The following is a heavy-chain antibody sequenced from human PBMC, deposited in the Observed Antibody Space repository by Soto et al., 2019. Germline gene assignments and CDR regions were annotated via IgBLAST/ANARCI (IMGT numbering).Heavy chain of an antibody. D-gene: IGHD4-17*01. CDR3: ARQTVTTGTY. CDR2: IYYSGST. J-gene: IGHJ4*02. CDR1: GGSISSSSYY. Sequence: QLQLQESGPGLVKPSETLSLTCTVCGGSISSSSYYWGWIRQPPGKGLEWIGSIYYSGSTYYNPSLKSRVTISVDTSKNQFSLKLSSVTAADTAVYYCARQTVTTGTYWGQGTLVTVSS. V-gene: IGHV4-39*01.